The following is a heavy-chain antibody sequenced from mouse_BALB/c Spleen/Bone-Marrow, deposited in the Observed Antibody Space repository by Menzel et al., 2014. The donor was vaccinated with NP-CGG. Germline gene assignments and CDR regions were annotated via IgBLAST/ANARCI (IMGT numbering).Heavy chain of an antibody. CDR1: GYTFTSYW. D-gene: IGHD2-3*01. CDR3: ARSHGYYPYWYFDV. Sequence: QVQLQQSGAELVKPEAPVKLSCKASGYTFTSYWMNWVKQRPGRGLEWIGRIDPSDSETHYNQKFKDKATLTVDKSSSTAYIQLSSLTSEDSAVYYCARSHGYYPYWYFDVWGAGTTVTVSS. V-gene: IGHV1-69*02. CDR2: IDPSDSET. J-gene: IGHJ1*01.